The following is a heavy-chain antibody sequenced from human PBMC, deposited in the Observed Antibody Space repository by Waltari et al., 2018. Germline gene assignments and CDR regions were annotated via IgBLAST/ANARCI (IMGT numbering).Heavy chain of an antibody. Sequence: QLQLQESGPGLVKPSETLSLTCTVSGGSISSSSYYWGWIRQPPGKGLEWIGSIYYSGSTYYNPSLKSRVTISVDTSKNQFSLKLSSVTAADTAVYYCVRHEGQENQLLDKYNWFDPWGQGTLVTVSS. CDR1: GGSISSSSYY. D-gene: IGHD2-2*01. CDR3: VRHEGQENQLLDKYNWFDP. J-gene: IGHJ5*02. CDR2: IYYSGST. V-gene: IGHV4-39*01.